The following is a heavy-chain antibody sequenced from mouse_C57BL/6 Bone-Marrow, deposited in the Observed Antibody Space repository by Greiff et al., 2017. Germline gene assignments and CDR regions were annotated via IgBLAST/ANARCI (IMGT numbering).Heavy chain of an antibody. V-gene: IGHV1-82*01. CDR3: ARRGDDYCLFDG. D-gene: IGHD2-4*01. CDR2: IDPGDGDT. Sequence: VQLQQSGPELVKPGASVKISCTASGYAFSSSWMNWVKQRPGKGLEWIGRIDPGDGDTNYNGKFKGKATLTADKSSSTAYMQLSSLTSEDSAVYYCARRGDDYCLFDGWGKGTTLTVSS. J-gene: IGHJ2*01. CDR1: GYAFSSSW.